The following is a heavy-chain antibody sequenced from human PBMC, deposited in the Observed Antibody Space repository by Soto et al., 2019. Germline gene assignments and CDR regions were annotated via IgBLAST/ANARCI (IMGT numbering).Heavy chain of an antibody. J-gene: IGHJ4*02. V-gene: IGHV4-4*02. D-gene: IGHD3-22*01. CDR1: GGSISSSNW. CDR3: ASGGYYYDSSGYYILDYYFDY. CDR2: IYHSGST. Sequence: SETLSLTCAVSGGSISSSNWWSWVRQPPGKGLEWIGEIYHSGSTNYNPSLKSRVTISVDKSKNQFSLKLSSVTAADTAVYYCASGGYYYDSSGYYILDYYFDYWGQGTLVTVSS.